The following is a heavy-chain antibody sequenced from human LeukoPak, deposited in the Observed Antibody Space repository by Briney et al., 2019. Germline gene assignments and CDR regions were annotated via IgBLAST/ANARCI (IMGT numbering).Heavy chain of an antibody. V-gene: IGHV4-39*07. CDR2: INHSGST. CDR1: GGSISSGGYY. D-gene: IGHD3-22*01. Sequence: SETLSLTCTVSGGSISSGGYYWSWVRQPPGKGLEWIGEINHSGSTNYNPSLKSRVTISVDTSKNQFSLKLSSVTAADTAVYYCASLPKYYYDSSGYYYHYWGQGTLVTVSS. CDR3: ASLPKYYYDSSGYYYHY. J-gene: IGHJ4*02.